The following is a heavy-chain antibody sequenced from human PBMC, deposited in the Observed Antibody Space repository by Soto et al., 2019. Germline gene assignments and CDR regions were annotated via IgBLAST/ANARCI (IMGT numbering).Heavy chain of an antibody. D-gene: IGHD3-3*01. Sequence: PSETLSLTVTVSGGSFKGGSYSWSWIRQPPGKGLEWIWYVYHTGRTRYNPSLKSRVSISMDTSKNQFSLNLDSVTAAHPDVYFCARDFAYFDSWGQGTLVTVSS. J-gene: IGHJ4*02. CDR3: ARDFAYFDS. CDR1: GGSFKGGSYS. V-gene: IGHV4-61*01. CDR2: VYHTGRT.